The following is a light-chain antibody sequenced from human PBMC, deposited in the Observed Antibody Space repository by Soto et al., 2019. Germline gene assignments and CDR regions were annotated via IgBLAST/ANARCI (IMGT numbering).Light chain of an antibody. V-gene: IGKV3-15*01. J-gene: IGKJ4*01. CDR3: QQNNKWPPVT. CDR2: GAS. Sequence: EVVMTQSPATVSVSPGEGVTLSCRASQTISNDLAWYQQKPGQAPRLLIYGASTMATGVPARFSGGGSGTEFTLTISSLQSEDFALYYCQQNNKWPPVTFGGGTKVEIK. CDR1: QTISND.